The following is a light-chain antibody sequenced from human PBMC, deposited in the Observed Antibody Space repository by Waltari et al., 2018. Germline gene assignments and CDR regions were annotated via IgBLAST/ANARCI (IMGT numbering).Light chain of an antibody. J-gene: IGKJ4*01. CDR1: QSVRNY. V-gene: IGKV3-11*01. CDR2: DAS. Sequence: EIVLTQSPGTLSLSPGERATLSCRASQSVRNYLAWYQQKPGQAPRLLIYDASNRATGIPARFSGSGSGTDFTHTISSLEPEDFAVYYCQQRYNWPPVTFGGGTKVEIK. CDR3: QQRYNWPPVT.